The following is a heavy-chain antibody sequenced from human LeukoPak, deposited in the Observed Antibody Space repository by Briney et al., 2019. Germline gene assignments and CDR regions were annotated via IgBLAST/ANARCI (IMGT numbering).Heavy chain of an antibody. CDR2: INHSGST. V-gene: IGHV4-34*01. J-gene: IGHJ4*02. D-gene: IGHD6-19*01. CDR3: ARHAKQWLVHHYYFDY. Sequence: TSETLSLTCAVYGGSFSGYYWSWIRQPPGKGLEWIGEINHSGSTNYNPSLKSRVTISVDTSKNQFSLKLSSVTAADTAVYYCARHAKQWLVHHYYFDYWGQGTLVTVSS. CDR1: GGSFSGYY.